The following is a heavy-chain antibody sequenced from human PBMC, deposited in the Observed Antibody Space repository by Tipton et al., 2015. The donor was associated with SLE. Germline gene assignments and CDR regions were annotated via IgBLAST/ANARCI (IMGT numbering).Heavy chain of an antibody. CDR3: ARGGLGSSPDY. CDR1: GFTFSNYG. V-gene: IGHV3-33*01. Sequence: SLRLSCAASGFTFSNYGMHWVRQAPGKGLQWVAVIYYDGSNKYYADSVKGRFTISRDNSKNTLYLQMNSLRAEDTAVYYCARGGLGSSPDYWGQGTLVTVSS. D-gene: IGHD1-26*01. CDR2: IYYDGSNK. J-gene: IGHJ4*02.